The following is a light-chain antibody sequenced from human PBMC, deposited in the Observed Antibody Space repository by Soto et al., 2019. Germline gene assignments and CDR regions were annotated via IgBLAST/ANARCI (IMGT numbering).Light chain of an antibody. CDR1: QSISSW. Sequence: DIQISQSPSTLSPSVGFTLTITCRASQSISSWLAWYQQKPGIAPKLLIYKASTLQTGVPPRFRGSGYGTDFTLTISRLQPDDSATYYCQQYDVYSTFGQGTKVDIK. CDR2: KAS. J-gene: IGKJ1*01. V-gene: IGKV1-5*03. CDR3: QQYDVYST.